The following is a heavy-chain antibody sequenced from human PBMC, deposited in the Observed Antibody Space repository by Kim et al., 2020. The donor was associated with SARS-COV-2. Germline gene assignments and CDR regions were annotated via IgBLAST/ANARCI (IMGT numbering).Heavy chain of an antibody. D-gene: IGHD3-10*01. Sequence: GGSLRLSCAASGFTFSSYDMHWVRQATGKGLEWVSAIGTAGDTYYPGSVKGRFTISRENAKNSLYLQMNSLRAGDTAVYYCARGGLLWFGELSAFDIWGQGTMVTVSS. CDR1: GFTFSSYD. J-gene: IGHJ3*02. V-gene: IGHV3-13*04. CDR3: ARGGLLWFGELSAFDI. CDR2: IGTAGDT.